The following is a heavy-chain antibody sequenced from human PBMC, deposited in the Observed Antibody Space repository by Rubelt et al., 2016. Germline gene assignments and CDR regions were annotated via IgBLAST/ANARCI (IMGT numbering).Heavy chain of an antibody. D-gene: IGHD6-19*01. J-gene: IGHJ6*02. CDR2: IIPILGIA. CDR1: GGTFSSYA. CDR3: ARVVAVAGTHYYYYYGMDV. Sequence: KASGGTFSSYAISWVRQAPGQGLEWMGRIIPILGIANYAQKFQGRVTITADKSTSTAYMELSSLRSEDTAVYYCARVVAVAGTHYYYYYGMDVWGQGTTVTVSS. V-gene: IGHV1-69*04.